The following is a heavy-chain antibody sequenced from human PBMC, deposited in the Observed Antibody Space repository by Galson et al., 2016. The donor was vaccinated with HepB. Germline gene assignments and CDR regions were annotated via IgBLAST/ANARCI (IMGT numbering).Heavy chain of an antibody. V-gene: IGHV3-30*04. J-gene: IGHJ3*02. D-gene: IGHD6-13*01. CDR3: ARVLLVDVAAAADDAFDI. CDR2: ISYDGDIK. CDR1: GFTFSSHA. Sequence: SLRLSCAASGFTFSSHALHWVRQAPGKGLEWLTLISYDGDIKYYADSVKGRFTISRDNSKNTLYLQMNSLRTEDTAVYYCARVLLVDVAAAADDAFDIWGRGTLVTVSS.